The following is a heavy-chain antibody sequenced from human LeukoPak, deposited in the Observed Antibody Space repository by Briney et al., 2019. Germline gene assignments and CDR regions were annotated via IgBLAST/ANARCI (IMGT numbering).Heavy chain of an antibody. CDR2: ISYNGSNK. V-gene: IGHV3-30*18. CDR3: AKDVNYYDSSGYPSFFDY. D-gene: IGHD3-22*01. CDR1: GFTFSSYG. Sequence: QPGGSLRLSCAASGFTFSSYGMHWVRQAPGKGLEWVAVISYNGSNKYYADSVKGRFTISRDNSKNTLYLQMNSLRAEDTAVYYCAKDVNYYDSSGYPSFFDYWGQGTLVTVSS. J-gene: IGHJ4*02.